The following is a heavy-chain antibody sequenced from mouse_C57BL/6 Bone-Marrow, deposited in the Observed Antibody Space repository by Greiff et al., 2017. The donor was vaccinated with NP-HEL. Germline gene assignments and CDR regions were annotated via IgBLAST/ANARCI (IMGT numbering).Heavy chain of an antibody. CDR1: GFTFSDYG. J-gene: IGHJ1*03. CDR2: ISSGSSTI. Sequence: EVQVVESGGGLVKPGGSLKLSCAASGFTFSDYGMHWVRQAPEKGLEWVAYISSGSSTIYYADTVKGRFTISRDNAKNTLFLQMTSLRSEDTAMYYCARWRLLLYFDVWGTGTTVTVSS. CDR3: ARWRLLLYFDV. V-gene: IGHV5-17*01. D-gene: IGHD2-3*01.